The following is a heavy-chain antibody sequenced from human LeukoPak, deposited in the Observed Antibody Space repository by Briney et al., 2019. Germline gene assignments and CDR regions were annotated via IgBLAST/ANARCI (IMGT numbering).Heavy chain of an antibody. V-gene: IGHV1-69*05. CDR3: ATPQYYYDSSAPPPFDY. CDR2: IIPIFGTA. D-gene: IGHD3-22*01. J-gene: IGHJ4*02. Sequence: SVKVSCKASGGTFSSYAISWVQQAPGQGLEWMGGIIPIFGTANYAQKFQGRVTITTDESTSTAYMELSSLRSEDTAVYYCATPQYYYDSSAPPPFDYWGQGTLVTVSS. CDR1: GGTFSSYA.